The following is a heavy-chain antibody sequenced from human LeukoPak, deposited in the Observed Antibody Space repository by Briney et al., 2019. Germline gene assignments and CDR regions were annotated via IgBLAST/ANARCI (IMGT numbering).Heavy chain of an antibody. CDR2: IKSKTDGGTT. J-gene: IGHJ4*02. CDR3: PTDLQPTATDY. V-gene: IGHV3-15*01. Sequence: GGSLRLSCAASGFTFSNAWMSWVRQAPGKGLEGVGRIKSKTDGGTTDYAAPVKGRFTISRDDSKNTRYLQMNSLKTEDTAVYYCPTDLQPTATDYWGQGTLVTVSS. CDR1: GFTFSNAW. D-gene: IGHD2-2*01.